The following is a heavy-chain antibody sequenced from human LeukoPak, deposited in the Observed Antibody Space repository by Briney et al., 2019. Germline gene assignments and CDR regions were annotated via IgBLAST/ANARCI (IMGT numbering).Heavy chain of an antibody. Sequence: ASVKVSCKASGYTITNNWMHWVRQATGQGLEWMGWMNPNSGNTGYAQKFQGRVTMTRNTSISTAYMELSSLRSEDTAVYYCARGRLSDTASDYWGQGTLVTVSS. V-gene: IGHV1-8*02. D-gene: IGHD5-18*01. CDR1: GYTITNNW. CDR2: MNPNSGNT. CDR3: ARGRLSDTASDY. J-gene: IGHJ4*02.